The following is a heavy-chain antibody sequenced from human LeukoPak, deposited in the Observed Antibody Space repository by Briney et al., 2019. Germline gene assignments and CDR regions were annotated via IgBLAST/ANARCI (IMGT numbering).Heavy chain of an antibody. CDR3: ARDNYAIAAAGTSPRYYYYGMDV. J-gene: IGHJ6*02. CDR1: GYTFTGYY. V-gene: IGHV1-2*04. Sequence: ASVQVSCQASGYTFTGYYMHWVRQAPGQGLEWMGWINPNSGGTNYAQKFQGWVTMTRDTSISTAYMELSRLRSDDTAVYYCARDNYAIAAAGTSPRYYYYGMDVWGQGTTVTVSS. D-gene: IGHD6-13*01. CDR2: INPNSGGT.